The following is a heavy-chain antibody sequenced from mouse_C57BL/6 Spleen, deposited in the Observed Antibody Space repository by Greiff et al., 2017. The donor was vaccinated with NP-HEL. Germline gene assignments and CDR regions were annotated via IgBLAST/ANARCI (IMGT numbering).Heavy chain of an antibody. CDR3: ARPYYYYGSSFYFDY. J-gene: IGHJ2*01. CDR2: IYPRDGST. D-gene: IGHD1-1*01. CDR1: GYTFTDHT. V-gene: IGHV1-78*01. Sequence: VQLQQSDAELVKPGASVKISCKVSGYTFTDHTIHWMKQRPEQGLEWIGYIYPRDGSTKYNEKFKGKATLTADKSSSTAYMQLNSLTSEDSAVYFCARPYYYYGSSFYFDYWGQGTTLTVSS.